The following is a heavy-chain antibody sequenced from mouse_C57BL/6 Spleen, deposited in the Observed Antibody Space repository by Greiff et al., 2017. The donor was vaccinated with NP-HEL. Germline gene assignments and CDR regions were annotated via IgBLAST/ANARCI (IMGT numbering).Heavy chain of an antibody. CDR1: GYTFTDYY. Sequence: EVQLQQSGPELVKPGASVKISCKASGYTFTDYYMNWVKQSHGKSLEWIGDINPNNGGTSYNQKFKGKATLTVDKSSSTAYMELRSLTSEDSAVYYCARSDYSNYGWFAYWGQGTPVTVSA. CDR3: ARSDYSNYGWFAY. J-gene: IGHJ3*01. V-gene: IGHV1-26*01. D-gene: IGHD2-5*01. CDR2: INPNNGGT.